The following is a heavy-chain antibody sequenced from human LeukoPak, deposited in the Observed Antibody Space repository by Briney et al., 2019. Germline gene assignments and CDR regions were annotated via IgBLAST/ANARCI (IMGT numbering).Heavy chain of an antibody. Sequence: EXLSLTCTVSGGSISSYYWSWVRQPPGKGLEWVGYIYYSGSTNYNPSLKSRVTISVDTSKNQFSLKLSSVTAADTAVYYCARGRARYFDWLLSQYYFDYWGQGTLVTVSS. CDR1: GGSISSYY. V-gene: IGHV4-59*01. J-gene: IGHJ4*02. D-gene: IGHD3-9*01. CDR3: ARGRARYFDWLLSQYYFDY. CDR2: IYYSGST.